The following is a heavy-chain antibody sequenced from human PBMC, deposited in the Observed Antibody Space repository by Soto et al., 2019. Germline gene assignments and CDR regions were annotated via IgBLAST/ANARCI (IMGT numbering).Heavy chain of an antibody. V-gene: IGHV3-23*01. D-gene: IGHD2-21*01. J-gene: IGHJ3*02. Sequence: EVQLLESGGGLVQPGGSLRLSCAASRFTLRNYVVNWVRQAPGKGLVWVSTTGGSGDTYYPDSVKGRFTISRDNSKNTVYLEMIALRAEDTAVYYCATSGHCGGLRCSSFDMWGQGTVVTVSS. CDR1: RFTLRNYV. CDR3: ATSGHCGGLRCSSFDM. CDR2: TGGSGDT.